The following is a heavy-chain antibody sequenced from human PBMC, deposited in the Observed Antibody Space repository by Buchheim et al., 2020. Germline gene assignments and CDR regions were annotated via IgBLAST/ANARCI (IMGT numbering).Heavy chain of an antibody. Sequence: QVQLVESGGGVVQPGRSLRLSCAASGFTFSSYAMHWVRQAPGKGLEWVAVISYDGSNKYYADSVKGRFTISRDNSKNTLYLQMNSLRAEDTAVYYCARGGYCSGGSCSVGSTGLDYWGQGTL. V-gene: IGHV3-30-3*01. CDR1: GFTFSSYA. CDR2: ISYDGSNK. J-gene: IGHJ4*02. D-gene: IGHD2-15*01. CDR3: ARGGYCSGGSCSVGSTGLDY.